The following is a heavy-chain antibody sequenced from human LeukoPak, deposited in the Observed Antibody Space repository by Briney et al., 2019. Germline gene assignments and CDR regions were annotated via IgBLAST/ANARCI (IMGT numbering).Heavy chain of an antibody. CDR2: INHSGST. CDR3: ARGDDYGDWYFDC. D-gene: IGHD4-17*01. Sequence: SETLSLTCAVYGGSFSGYYWSWIRQPPGKGLEWIGEINHSGSTNYNPSLKSRVTISVDTSKNQFSLKLSSVTAADTAVYYCARGDDYGDWYFDCWGQGTLVTVSS. V-gene: IGHV4-34*01. J-gene: IGHJ4*02. CDR1: GGSFSGYY.